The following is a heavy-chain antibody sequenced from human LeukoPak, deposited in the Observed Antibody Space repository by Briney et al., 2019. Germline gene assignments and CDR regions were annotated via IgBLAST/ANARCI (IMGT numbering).Heavy chain of an antibody. CDR3: ARTDYGEGPYYFDY. CDR2: IYYSGST. Sequence: SETLSLTCTVSGGSISSYYWSWIRQPPGKGLEWIGYIYYSGSTNYNPSLKSRVTISVDTSKNQFSLKLSSVTAADTAVYYCARTDYGEGPYYFDYWGRGTLVTVSS. V-gene: IGHV4-59*08. CDR1: GGSISSYY. D-gene: IGHD4-17*01. J-gene: IGHJ4*02.